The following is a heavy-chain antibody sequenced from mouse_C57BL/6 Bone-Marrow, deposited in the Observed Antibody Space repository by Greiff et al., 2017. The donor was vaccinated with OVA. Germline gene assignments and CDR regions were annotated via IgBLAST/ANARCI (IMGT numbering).Heavy chain of an antibody. V-gene: IGHV1-39*01. Sequence: EVQLQQSGPELVKPGASVKISCKASGYSFTDYNMNWVKQSNGKSLEWIGLINPNYGTTSYNQKFKGKATLTVDQSSSTAYMQLNSLTSEDSAVYYCTFYYGSSYGYFDVWGTGATVTVSS. J-gene: IGHJ1*03. D-gene: IGHD1-1*01. CDR2: INPNYGTT. CDR3: TFYYGSSYGYFDV. CDR1: GYSFTDYN.